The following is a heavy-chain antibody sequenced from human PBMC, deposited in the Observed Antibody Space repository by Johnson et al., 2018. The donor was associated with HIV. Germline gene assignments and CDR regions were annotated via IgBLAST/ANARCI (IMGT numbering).Heavy chain of an antibody. V-gene: IGHV3-7*05. CDR1: GFAFGSYW. CDR3: VSSTVMMTDDAFDI. D-gene: IGHD4-11*01. J-gene: IGHJ3*02. Sequence: EVQLVESGGGLVQPGGSLRLSCAASGFAFGSYWMHWVRQAPGKGLQWVANINQYGSEEYYVDSVKGRFTISRDNAKNSMYLQMNTLNAEDTAVYYCVSSTVMMTDDAFDIWGQGTVVTVSP. CDR2: INQYGSEE.